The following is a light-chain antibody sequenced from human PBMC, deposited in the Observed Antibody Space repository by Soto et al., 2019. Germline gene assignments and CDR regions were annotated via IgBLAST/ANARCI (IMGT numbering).Light chain of an antibody. CDR1: SSDIGNYDF. Sequence: QSVLTQPASVSGSPGQSITISCTGTSSDIGNYDFVSWYQQVPGTAPKAMIYEVSSRPSGVSNRSSGSKSGNTASLTIAGLQAEDEAYYYCSSYTTSPAFILFGGGTKLTVL. J-gene: IGLJ2*01. V-gene: IGLV2-14*01. CDR2: EVS. CDR3: SSYTTSPAFIL.